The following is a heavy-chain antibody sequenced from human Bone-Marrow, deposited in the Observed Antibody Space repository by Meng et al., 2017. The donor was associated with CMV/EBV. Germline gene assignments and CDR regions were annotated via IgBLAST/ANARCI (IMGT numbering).Heavy chain of an antibody. CDR1: GFTFSSYW. CDR3: AIGLELRH. V-gene: IGHV3-74*01. Sequence: GESLKISCAASGFTFSSYWMHWVRRAPGKGLVWVSRINSDGSSTSYADSVKGRFTISRDNAKNTLYLQMNSLRAEDTALYYCAIGLELRHWGQGTLVTVSS. D-gene: IGHD1-7*01. J-gene: IGHJ4*02. CDR2: INSDGSST.